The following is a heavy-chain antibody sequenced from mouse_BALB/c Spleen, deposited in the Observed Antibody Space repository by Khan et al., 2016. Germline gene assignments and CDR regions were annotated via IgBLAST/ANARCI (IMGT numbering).Heavy chain of an antibody. Sequence: EVQLQESGPSLVKPSQTLSLTCSVTGDSITSGYWNWIRKFPGNKLEYMGYISYSGSTYYNPSLKSRISIPRDTSKNQYYLQLNSVTTEDTATYYCASNYYGSRDAMDHWGQGTSVTVSS. J-gene: IGHJ4*01. CDR2: ISYSGST. D-gene: IGHD1-1*01. CDR1: GDSITSGY. V-gene: IGHV3-8*02. CDR3: ASNYYGSRDAMDH.